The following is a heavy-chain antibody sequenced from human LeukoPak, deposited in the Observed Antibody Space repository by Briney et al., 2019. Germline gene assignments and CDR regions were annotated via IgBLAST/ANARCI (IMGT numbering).Heavy chain of an antibody. J-gene: IGHJ4*02. Sequence: PSETLSLTCTVSGGSISSSSYYWGWIRQPPGKGLEWIGSIYYSGSTYYNPSLKSRVTMSVDTSKNQFCLKLSSVTAADTAVYYCAREGSSGWYVFPFDYWGQGTLVTVSS. CDR3: AREGSSGWYVFPFDY. CDR2: IYYSGST. D-gene: IGHD6-19*01. V-gene: IGHV4-39*07. CDR1: GGSISSSSYY.